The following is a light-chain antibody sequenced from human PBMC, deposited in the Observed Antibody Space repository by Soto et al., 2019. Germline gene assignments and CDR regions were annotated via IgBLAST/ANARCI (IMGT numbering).Light chain of an antibody. CDR2: GAS. J-gene: IGKJ1*01. V-gene: IGKV3-20*01. CDR1: QSVTSNY. Sequence: EIVLTQSPGTLSLSPGERATLSCRASQSVTSNYLAWYQQKPGQAPSLLIYGASSRATGIPDKFSGSGSGTEFTLTISRLEPEDFAMYYCQQYGSSPQTFGQGTKVEIK. CDR3: QQYGSSPQT.